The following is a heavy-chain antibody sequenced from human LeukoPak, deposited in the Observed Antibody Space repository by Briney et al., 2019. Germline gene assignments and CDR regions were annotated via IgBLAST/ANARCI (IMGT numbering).Heavy chain of an antibody. CDR3: ARGLGSYSSSWSLPYYYYMDV. J-gene: IGHJ6*03. V-gene: IGHV4-34*01. Sequence: SETLSLTCAVYDGSFSGYSWSWIRQPPGKGLEWIGEINHSGSTNFNPSLKSRVTISIDTSKTQFSLNLSSVTAADTAVYYCARGLGSYSSSWSLPYYYYMDVWGKGTTVTISS. CDR1: DGSFSGYS. D-gene: IGHD6-13*01. CDR2: INHSGST.